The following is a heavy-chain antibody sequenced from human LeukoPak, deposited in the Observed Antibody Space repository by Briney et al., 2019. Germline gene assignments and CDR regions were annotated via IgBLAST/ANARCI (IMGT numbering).Heavy chain of an antibody. Sequence: PGGSLRLSCAASGFTFSSYSMNWVRQAPGKGLEWVSSISSGSTYMYYADSVKGRFTISRDNAKNSLYLQMNSLRAEDTAVYYCAREACSSSSCYFHFDYWGQGTLVTVSS. V-gene: IGHV3-21*01. CDR3: AREACSSSSCYFHFDY. J-gene: IGHJ4*02. D-gene: IGHD2-2*01. CDR1: GFTFSSYS. CDR2: ISSGSTYM.